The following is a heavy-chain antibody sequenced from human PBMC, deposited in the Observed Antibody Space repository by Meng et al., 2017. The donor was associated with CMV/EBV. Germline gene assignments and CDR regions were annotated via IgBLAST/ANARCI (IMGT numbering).Heavy chain of an antibody. CDR3: ARRGRITMVRGVRYYYGTDV. J-gene: IGHJ6*02. D-gene: IGHD3-10*01. CDR2: INHSGST. Sequence: GSLRLSCAASEFTFSSYDMNWVRQPPGKGLEWIGEINHSGSTNYNPSLKSRVTISVDTSKNQFSLKLSSVTAADTAVYYCARRGRITMVRGVRYYYGTDVWGQGTTVTVSS. CDR1: EFTFSSYD. V-gene: IGHV4-34*01.